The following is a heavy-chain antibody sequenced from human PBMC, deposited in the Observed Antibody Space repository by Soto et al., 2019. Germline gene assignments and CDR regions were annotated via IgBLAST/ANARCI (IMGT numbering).Heavy chain of an antibody. CDR2: ISGSGGST. D-gene: IGHD6-19*01. Sequence: GGSLRLSCAASGFTFSSYAMSWVRQAPGKGLEWVSAISGSGGSTYYADSVKGRFTISRDNSKNTLYLQMNSLRAEDTAVYYCARNIAVADDAFDIWGQGTMVTVSS. V-gene: IGHV3-23*01. J-gene: IGHJ3*02. CDR3: ARNIAVADDAFDI. CDR1: GFTFSSYA.